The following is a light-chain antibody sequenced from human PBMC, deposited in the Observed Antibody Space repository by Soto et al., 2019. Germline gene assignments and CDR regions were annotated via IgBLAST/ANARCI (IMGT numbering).Light chain of an antibody. CDR3: QQYNSYSWT. V-gene: IGKV1-5*03. Sequence: DIQMTQPPSTLAASLGDRVTMTCLASQSISSWLAWYQQKPGKAPKLLIYKASSLESGVPSRFSGSGSGTEFTLTISSLQPDDFAPYYCQQYNSYSWTFGQGTKVDIK. CDR1: QSISSW. J-gene: IGKJ1*01. CDR2: KAS.